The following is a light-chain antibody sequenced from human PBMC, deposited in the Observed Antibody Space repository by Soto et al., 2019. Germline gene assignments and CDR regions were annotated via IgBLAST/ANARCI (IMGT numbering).Light chain of an antibody. CDR2: DTS. CDR1: HDIGTY. J-gene: IGKJ4*01. V-gene: IGKV1-33*01. Sequence: DVQMPQSPSSLSASVGDRVTITCQASHDIGTYLNWYQHKPGKAPQLLIFDTSHLATGVPARFSGSGSDTYFTFTITNLQAEDFAAYYCQQFDSVPLTFGGGTHVEI. CDR3: QQFDSVPLT.